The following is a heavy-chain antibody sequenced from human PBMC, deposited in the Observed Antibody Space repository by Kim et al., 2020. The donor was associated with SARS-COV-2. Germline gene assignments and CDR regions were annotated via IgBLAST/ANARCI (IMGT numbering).Heavy chain of an antibody. D-gene: IGHD3-16*01. CDR3: TRIGNTTDYPDY. Sequence: TESAASAKGRLTISRDDSKNTAYLQMNSLKTEDTAIYYCTRIGNTTDYPDYWGQGTLVTVSS. J-gene: IGHJ4*02. CDR2: T. V-gene: IGHV3-73*01.